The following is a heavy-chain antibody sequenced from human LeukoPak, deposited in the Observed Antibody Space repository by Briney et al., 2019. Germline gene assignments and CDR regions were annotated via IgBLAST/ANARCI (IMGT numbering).Heavy chain of an antibody. V-gene: IGHV4-39*07. CDR2: IYYSGST. CDR3: ARVVSLRNLFNWFDP. J-gene: IGHJ5*02. Sequence: SETLSLTCTVSGGSISSSSYYWGWIRQPPGKGLEWIGSIYYSGSTYYNPSLKSRVTISVDTSKNQFSLKLSSVTAADTAVYYCARVVSLRNLFNWFDPWGQGTLVTVSS. D-gene: IGHD4-17*01. CDR1: GGSISSSSYY.